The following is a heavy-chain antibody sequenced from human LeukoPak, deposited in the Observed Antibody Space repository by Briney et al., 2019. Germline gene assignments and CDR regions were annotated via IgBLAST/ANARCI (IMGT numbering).Heavy chain of an antibody. D-gene: IGHD1-1*01. Sequence: SSETLSLTCTVSGGSISSCYWSWIRQPAGKGLEWIGRIYTSGSTNYNPSLKSRVTMSVDTSKNQFSLKLSSVTAADTAVYYCARDRADPFWNDLAFDIWGQGTMVTVSS. CDR1: GGSISSCY. CDR2: IYTSGST. J-gene: IGHJ3*02. V-gene: IGHV4-4*07. CDR3: ARDRADPFWNDLAFDI.